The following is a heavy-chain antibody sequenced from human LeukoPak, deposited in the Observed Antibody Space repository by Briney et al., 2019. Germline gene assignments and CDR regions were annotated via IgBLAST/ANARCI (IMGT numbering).Heavy chain of an antibody. CDR3: ARDSSTYYYDSSGSDFDY. CDR1: GFTLSSYS. CDR2: ISSSSSYI. V-gene: IGHV3-21*01. J-gene: IGHJ4*02. Sequence: PGGSLRLSCAASGFTLSSYSMNWVRQAPGKGLEWVSSISSSSSYIYYADSVKGRFTISRDNAKNSLYLQMNSLRAEDTAVYYCARDSSTYYYDSSGSDFDYWGQGTLVTVSS. D-gene: IGHD3-22*01.